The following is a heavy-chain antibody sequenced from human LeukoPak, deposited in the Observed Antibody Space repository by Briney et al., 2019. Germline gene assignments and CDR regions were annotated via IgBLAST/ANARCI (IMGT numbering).Heavy chain of an antibody. CDR3: AKGLLDDYGDYRAYFDY. CDR1: GYTFTSYD. CDR2: MNPNSGNT. D-gene: IGHD4-17*01. V-gene: IGHV1-8*01. J-gene: IGHJ4*02. Sequence: ASVKVSCKASGYTFTSYDINWVRQSTGQGLEWMGWMNPNSGNTGYAQKFQGRVTMTRNTSISTAYMELSSLRAEDTALYYCAKGLLDDYGDYRAYFDYWGQGTLVTVSS.